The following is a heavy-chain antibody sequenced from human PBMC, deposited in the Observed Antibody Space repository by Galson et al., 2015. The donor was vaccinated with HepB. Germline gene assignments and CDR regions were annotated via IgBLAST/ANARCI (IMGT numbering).Heavy chain of an antibody. D-gene: IGHD2-2*01. CDR2: ITSSSAYM. CDR3: ARDGAEVPVPTTKVYMDV. J-gene: IGHJ6*03. V-gene: IGHV3-21*01. CDR1: GFTFSDYS. Sequence: SLRLSCAASGFTFSDYSMNWVRQAPGKGLEWVAFITSSSAYMYYAESVKGRFTISRDNAENSLYVQMNSLTAEDTAVYYCARDGAEVPVPTTKVYMDVWGKGTTVTVSS.